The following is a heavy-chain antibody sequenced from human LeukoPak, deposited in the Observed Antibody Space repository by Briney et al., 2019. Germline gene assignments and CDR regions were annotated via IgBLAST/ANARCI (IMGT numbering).Heavy chain of an antibody. CDR1: GYSFTSYW. D-gene: IGHD3-22*01. Sequence: GESLKISCKGSGYSFTSYWIGWVRQMPGKGLEWMGIIYPGDSDTRYSPSFQGQVTISAAKSISTAYLQWSSLKASDTAMYYCARLKEDDSSGYYYPRDWFDPWGQGTLVTVSS. CDR2: IYPGDSDT. CDR3: ARLKEDDSSGYYYPRDWFDP. V-gene: IGHV5-51*01. J-gene: IGHJ5*02.